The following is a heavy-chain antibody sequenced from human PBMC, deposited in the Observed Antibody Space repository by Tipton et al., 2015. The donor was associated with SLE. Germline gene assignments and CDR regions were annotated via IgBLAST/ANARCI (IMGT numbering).Heavy chain of an antibody. V-gene: IGHV4-61*09. Sequence: TLSLTCTVSGGSIRSGSYYWSWVRQPAGKGLGWIGHIYTSGSTNYNPPLKSRVTISVDTSKNQFSRKLSSVTAADTAVYYCARLGQLANVGGSTYYHPLDVWGQGTTVTVSS. CDR2: IYTSGST. CDR1: GGSIRSGSYY. D-gene: IGHD6-6*01. J-gene: IGHJ6*02. CDR3: ARLGQLANVGGSTYYHPLDV.